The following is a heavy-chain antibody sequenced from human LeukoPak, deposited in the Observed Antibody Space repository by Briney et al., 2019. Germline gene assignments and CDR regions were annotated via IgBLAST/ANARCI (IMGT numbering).Heavy chain of an antibody. Sequence: GGSLRLSCAASGFTFSTYDMHWVRQATGKGLEWVSAIGAGGDTYYADSVKGRFTISRDNAKNSLYLQMNSLRAEDTAVYYCARDWRYYYDSSGNSFDYWGQGTLVTVSS. CDR1: GFTFSTYD. D-gene: IGHD3-22*01. V-gene: IGHV3-13*01. CDR2: IGAGGDT. CDR3: ARDWRYYYDSSGNSFDY. J-gene: IGHJ4*02.